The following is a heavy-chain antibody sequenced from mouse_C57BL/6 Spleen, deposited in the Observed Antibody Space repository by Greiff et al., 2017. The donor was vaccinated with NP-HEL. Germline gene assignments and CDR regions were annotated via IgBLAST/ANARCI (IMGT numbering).Heavy chain of an antibody. J-gene: IGHJ4*01. V-gene: IGHV1-53*01. CDR3: AREQLRPHAMDY. D-gene: IGHD3-2*02. Sequence: VQLQQPGTELVKPGASVKLSCKASGYTFTSYWMHWVKQRPGQGLEWIGNINPSNGGTNYNEKFKSKATLTVDKSSSTAYMQLSSLTSEDSSVYYWAREQLRPHAMDYWGQGTSVTVSS. CDR1: GYTFTSYW. CDR2: INPSNGGT.